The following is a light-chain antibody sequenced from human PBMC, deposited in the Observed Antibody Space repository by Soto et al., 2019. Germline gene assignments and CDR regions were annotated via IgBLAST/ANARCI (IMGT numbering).Light chain of an antibody. J-gene: IGLJ1*01. V-gene: IGLV1-40*01. CDR2: GNS. CDR1: SSNIGAHYD. Sequence: QSVLTQPPSVSWAPGQRVTISCTGSSSNIGAHYDVHXYXQLPVTAPKLLIYGNSNRPSGVPDRFSGSKSGTSASLAITGLQAEDEADYYCQSYDNSLSVYVFGTGTKVTVL. CDR3: QSYDNSLSVYV.